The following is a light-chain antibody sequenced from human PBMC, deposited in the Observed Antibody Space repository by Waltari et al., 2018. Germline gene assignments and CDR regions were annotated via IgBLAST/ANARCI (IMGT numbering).Light chain of an antibody. CDR1: YSNIGNNV. Sequence: QSVLTQPPSASGAPGQRVTISCSGTYSNIGNNVVNWYQQLPGKAPKLLIYRDDQRPSGVPDRCSASKSGSSASLAIGGLQSEDEADYYCASWDDRLNGHWVFGGGTKVTVL. CDR2: RDD. J-gene: IGLJ3*02. V-gene: IGLV1-44*01. CDR3: ASWDDRLNGHWV.